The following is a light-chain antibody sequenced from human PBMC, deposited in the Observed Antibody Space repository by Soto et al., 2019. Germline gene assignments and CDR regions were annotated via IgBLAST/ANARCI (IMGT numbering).Light chain of an antibody. CDR3: QHDTNWRIT. CDR2: GAS. V-gene: IGKV3-15*01. CDR1: QSVSSN. Sequence: MTQSRVTLAVPPRERATLSCRASQSVSSNLAWYQQKPGQAPRLLIYGASTRATGIPARFSGSGSVTEFTLTISSLQSEDFAVYYSQHDTNWRITFGQGTRLEIK. J-gene: IGKJ5*01.